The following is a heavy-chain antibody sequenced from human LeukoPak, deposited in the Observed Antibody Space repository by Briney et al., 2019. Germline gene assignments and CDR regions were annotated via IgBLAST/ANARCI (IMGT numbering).Heavy chain of an antibody. CDR2: IKQDGSEK. CDR3: ARGNTVSSWYPYYYYYYMDV. Sequence: PGGSLRLSCAASGFTFSSYWMSWVRQAPGKGLEWVANIKQDGSEKYYVDSVKGRFTISRDNAKNSLYLQMNSLRAEDTAVYYCARGNTVSSWYPYYYYYYMDVWGKGTTVTISS. CDR1: GFTFSSYW. V-gene: IGHV3-7*01. D-gene: IGHD6-13*01. J-gene: IGHJ6*03.